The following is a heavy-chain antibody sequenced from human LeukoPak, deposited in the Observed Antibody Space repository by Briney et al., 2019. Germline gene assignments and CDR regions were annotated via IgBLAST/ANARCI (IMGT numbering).Heavy chain of an antibody. J-gene: IGHJ4*02. V-gene: IGHV4-4*02. Sequence: SGTLSLTCAVSGGSILTTNWWSWVRQPPGKGLEWIGEVHLSGASNYNPSLKSRVSMSIDKSKNQLSLKLTSVTAAGTAMYYCARESGAFSPFGFWGQGTLVTVSS. CDR3: ARESGAFSPFGF. D-gene: IGHD1-26*01. CDR1: GGSILTTNW. CDR2: VHLSGAS.